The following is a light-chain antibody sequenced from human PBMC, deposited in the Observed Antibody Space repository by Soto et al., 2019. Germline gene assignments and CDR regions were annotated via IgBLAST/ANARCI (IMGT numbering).Light chain of an antibody. Sequence: QSALTQPPSASGSPGQSVTISCTGTSSDVGGFNYVSWYQQHPGKAPKLLIYEVTQRPSGVPERFSGSKSGSTASLTVSGLQAEDEADYYCTSYAGSTPVIFGGGTKVTVL. CDR2: EVT. CDR3: TSYAGSTPVI. J-gene: IGLJ2*01. CDR1: SSDVGGFNY. V-gene: IGLV2-8*01.